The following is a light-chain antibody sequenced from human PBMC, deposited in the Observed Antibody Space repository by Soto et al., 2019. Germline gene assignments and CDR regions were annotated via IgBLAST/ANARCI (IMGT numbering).Light chain of an antibody. CDR1: QSVSSSY. V-gene: IGKV3-20*01. CDR3: QQYGSSPPYT. CDR2: GAS. J-gene: IGKJ2*01. Sequence: EVVLTQSPGTLSLSPGERAILSCTASQSVSSSYLAWYQQKPGQAPRLLIYGASSRATGIPDRFSGSGSGTDFTLTISRLEPEDFAVYYCQQYGSSPPYTFGQGTKLKIK.